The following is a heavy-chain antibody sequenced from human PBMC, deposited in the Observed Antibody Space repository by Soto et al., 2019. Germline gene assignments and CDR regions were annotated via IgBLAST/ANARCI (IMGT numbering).Heavy chain of an antibody. CDR2: IYHSGSI. V-gene: IGHV4-4*02. CDR3: ASKFGELLADAFDI. Sequence: QVQLQESGPGLVKPSGTLSLTCTVSNASISSRKWWTWVRQTPGKGLKWIGEIYHSGSINHNPSLKSRVTMSVDKSNNQFSLKMTSVTAADTAVYYCASKFGELLADAFDIWGQGTVVTVSS. D-gene: IGHD3-10*01. J-gene: IGHJ3*02. CDR1: NASISSRKW.